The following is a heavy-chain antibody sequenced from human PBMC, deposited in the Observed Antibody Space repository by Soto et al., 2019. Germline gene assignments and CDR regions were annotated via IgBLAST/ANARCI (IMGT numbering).Heavy chain of an antibody. CDR1: GFSLSDASMA. V-gene: IGHV2-26*01. Sequence: QVTLKESGPVLVKPTETLTLTCTVSGFSLSDASMAVSWIRQSPGKALEWLAHIFANDEKSYRTSLKTRLSISKDTSKRQVVLNMTNMDPVDTGTYYCARLYYDTLTGNFFYFDYWGQGTLVTVSS. CDR2: IFANDEK. D-gene: IGHD3-9*01. J-gene: IGHJ4*02. CDR3: ARLYYDTLTGNFFYFDY.